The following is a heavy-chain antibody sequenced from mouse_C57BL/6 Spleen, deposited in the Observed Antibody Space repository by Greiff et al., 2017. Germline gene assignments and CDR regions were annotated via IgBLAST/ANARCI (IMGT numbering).Heavy chain of an antibody. CDR2: IYPRDGST. CDR3: ARNYYYGSSHWYFDV. J-gene: IGHJ1*03. D-gene: IGHD1-1*01. V-gene: IGHV1-85*01. CDR1: GYTFTSYD. Sequence: VQLKESGPELVKPGASVKLSCKASGYTFTSYDINWVKQRPGQGLEWIGWIYPRDGSTKYNEKFKGKATLTVDTSSSTAYMELHSLTSEDSAVYFCARNYYYGSSHWYFDVWGTGTTVTVSS.